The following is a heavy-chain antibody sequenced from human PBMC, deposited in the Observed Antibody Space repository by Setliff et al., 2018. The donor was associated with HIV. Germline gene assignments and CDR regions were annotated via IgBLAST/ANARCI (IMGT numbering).Heavy chain of an antibody. Sequence: PGGSLRLSCEASAFIFTTYAMTWVRQAPGKGLEWVSSITGSGDSTYYANSVKGRFTISRDSSKNTLSLQMSSLRAEDTALYYCATGGMAAAGPGGGHGLDVWGQGTTVTV. CDR1: AFIFTTYA. CDR3: ATGGMAAAGPGGGHGLDV. J-gene: IGHJ6*02. D-gene: IGHD6-13*01. V-gene: IGHV3-23*01. CDR2: ITGSGDST.